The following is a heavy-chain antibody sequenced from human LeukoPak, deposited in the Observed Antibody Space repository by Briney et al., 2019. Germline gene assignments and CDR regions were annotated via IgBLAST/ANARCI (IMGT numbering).Heavy chain of an antibody. CDR2: INPGGGST. CDR1: GYTLTSHY. V-gene: IGHV1-46*01. J-gene: IGHJ3*02. Sequence: ASVKVSCKASGYTLTSHYMQWVRQAPGQGLEWMGIINPGGGSTTYAQKFQGRVTMTRDTSTSTVYMELSSLRSEDTAVYYCAFSYYGSGSYYSIRAFDIWGQGTMVTVSS. D-gene: IGHD3-10*01. CDR3: AFSYYGSGSYYSIRAFDI.